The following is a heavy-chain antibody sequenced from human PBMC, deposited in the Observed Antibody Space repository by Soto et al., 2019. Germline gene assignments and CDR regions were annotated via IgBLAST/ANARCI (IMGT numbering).Heavy chain of an antibody. J-gene: IGHJ4*02. D-gene: IGHD6-6*01. CDR3: ARVGSSIAVPPFDY. V-gene: IGHV4-30-4*01. CDR2: IYYSGST. CDR1: GGSISSGDYY. Sequence: SETLSLTCTVSGGSISSGDYYWSWIRQPPGKGLEWIGYIYYSGSTYYNPSLKSRVTISLDTSKNQFSLKLSPVTAADTAVYYCARVGSSIAVPPFDYWGQGTLVTVSS.